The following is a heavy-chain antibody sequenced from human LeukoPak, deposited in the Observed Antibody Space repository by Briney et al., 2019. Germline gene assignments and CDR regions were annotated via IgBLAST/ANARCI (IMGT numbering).Heavy chain of an antibody. CDR1: GFTFSSYA. Sequence: GGSLRLSCAASGFTFSSYAMSWVRQAPGKGLEWVSGISAPGKGLEWVSAISGSGGSTYYADSVKGRFTISRDNSKNTLYLQMNSLRADDTAVYYRAKEVSGSYGYWGQGTLVTVSS. J-gene: IGHJ4*02. CDR2: ISGSGGST. V-gene: IGHV3-23*01. CDR3: AKEVSGSYGY. D-gene: IGHD1-26*01.